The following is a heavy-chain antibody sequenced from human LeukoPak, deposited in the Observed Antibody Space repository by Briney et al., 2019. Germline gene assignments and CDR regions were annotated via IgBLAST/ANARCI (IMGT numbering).Heavy chain of an antibody. CDR1: GFTFSNAW. V-gene: IGHV3-15*01. Sequence: KPGGSLRLSCAASGFTFSNAWMSWVRQAPGKGLEWVGRIKSKTDGGTTDYAAPVKGRFTISRDDSKNTLYLQMNSLKTEDTAVYYCTTDSYDYVWGSDFDYWGQGTLVTVSS. CDR3: TTDSYDYVWGSDFDY. D-gene: IGHD3-16*01. J-gene: IGHJ4*02. CDR2: IKSKTDGGTT.